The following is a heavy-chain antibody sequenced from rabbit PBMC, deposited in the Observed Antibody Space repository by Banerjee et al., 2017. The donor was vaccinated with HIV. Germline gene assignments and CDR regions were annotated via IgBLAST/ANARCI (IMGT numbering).Heavy chain of an antibody. CDR2: INPGSSST. CDR3: AREESDGGGHLKL. V-gene: IGHV1S45*01. D-gene: IGHD2-1*01. J-gene: IGHJ3*01. CDR1: GFSLSSYW. Sequence: QEQLEESGGVLVKPEGSLTLTCTVSGFSLSSYWMSWVRQAPGKGLEWIGYINPGSSSTDYASWAKGRFSISKASSSTVTLQMASLTAADTAPYFCAREESDGGGHLKLWGQVTLVTV.